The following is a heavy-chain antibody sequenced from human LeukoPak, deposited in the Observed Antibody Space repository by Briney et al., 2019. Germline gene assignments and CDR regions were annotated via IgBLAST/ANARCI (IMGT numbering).Heavy chain of an antibody. Sequence: SETLSLTCTVSGASLSSSTYYWGWIRQPPGKGLEWIGSIYYSGSTYYNPSLKSRVTISVDTSKNQFSLQLSSVTAADTAVYYCAREVAAANWFDPWGQGTLVTVSS. D-gene: IGHD6-13*01. CDR1: GASLSSSTYY. CDR2: IYYSGST. CDR3: AREVAAANWFDP. J-gene: IGHJ5*02. V-gene: IGHV4-39*07.